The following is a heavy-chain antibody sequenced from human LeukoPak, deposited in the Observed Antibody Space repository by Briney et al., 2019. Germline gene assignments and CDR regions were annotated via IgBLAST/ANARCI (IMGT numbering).Heavy chain of an antibody. J-gene: IGHJ6*02. V-gene: IGHV1-8*01. Sequence: ASVRLFCSPSGSPFTRSDINWVPRATGQRGEWWGWMNPTSGNTAHAQKSPARVTMSRNTSKGTAYMGLSSLRSEDAAVYYCARGASPVSSSSGIYYYYGMDVWGQGTTVTVSS. CDR2: MNPTSGNT. CDR3: ARGASPVSSSSGIYYYYGMDV. D-gene: IGHD6-13*01. CDR1: GSPFTRSD.